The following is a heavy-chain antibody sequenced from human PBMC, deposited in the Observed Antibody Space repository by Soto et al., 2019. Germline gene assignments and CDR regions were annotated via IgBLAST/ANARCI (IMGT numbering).Heavy chain of an antibody. Sequence: SETLSLTCTVSGGSISSSSYYWGWIRQPPGKGLEWIGSIYYSGSTYYNPSLKSRVTISVDTSKNQFSLKLSSVTAADTAVYYCASLSGGTIDYWGQGTLVTVSS. CDR3: ASLSGGTIDY. D-gene: IGHD1-7*01. CDR1: GGSISSSSYY. CDR2: IYYSGST. V-gene: IGHV4-39*01. J-gene: IGHJ4*02.